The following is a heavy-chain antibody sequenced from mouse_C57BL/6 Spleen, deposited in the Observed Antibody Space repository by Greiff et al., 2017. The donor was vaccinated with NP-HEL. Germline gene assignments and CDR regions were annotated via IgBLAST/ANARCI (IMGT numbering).Heavy chain of an antibody. Sequence: LVESEGGLVQPGSSMKLSCTASGFTFSDYYMAWVRQVPEKGLEWVANINYDGSSTYYLDSLKSRFIISRDNAKNILYLQMSSLKSEDTATYYGARDGHYYGSSPHWYFDVWGTGTTVTVSS. D-gene: IGHD1-1*01. V-gene: IGHV5-16*01. CDR3: ARDGHYYGSSPHWYFDV. J-gene: IGHJ1*03. CDR1: GFTFSDYY. CDR2: INYDGSST.